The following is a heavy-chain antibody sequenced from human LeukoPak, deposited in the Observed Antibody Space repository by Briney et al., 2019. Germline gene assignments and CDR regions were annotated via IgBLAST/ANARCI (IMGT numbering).Heavy chain of an antibody. CDR3: ARDLYYYDSSGYYPAAY. Sequence: GASVKVSCKASGYTFTSYGISWVRQAPGQGLEWMGWISAYNGNTNYAQKLQGRVTITADKSTSTAYMELSSLRSEDTAVYYCARDLYYYDSSGYYPAAYWGQGTLVTVSS. D-gene: IGHD3-22*01. J-gene: IGHJ4*02. V-gene: IGHV1-18*01. CDR1: GYTFTSYG. CDR2: ISAYNGNT.